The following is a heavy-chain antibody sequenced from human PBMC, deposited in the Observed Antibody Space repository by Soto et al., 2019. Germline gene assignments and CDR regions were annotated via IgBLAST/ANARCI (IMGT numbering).Heavy chain of an antibody. J-gene: IGHJ5*02. Sequence: SVKVSCKASGGTFSSYAISWVRQAPGQGLEWMGGIIPIFGTANYAQKFQGRVTITADKSTSTAYMELSSLRSEDTAVYYCARGRAARRNNWFDPWGQGTLVTVSS. CDR2: IIPIFGTA. D-gene: IGHD6-6*01. CDR3: ARGRAARRNNWFDP. V-gene: IGHV1-69*06. CDR1: GGTFSSYA.